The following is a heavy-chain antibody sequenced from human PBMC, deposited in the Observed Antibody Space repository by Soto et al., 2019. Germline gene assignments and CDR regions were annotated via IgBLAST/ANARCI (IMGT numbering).Heavy chain of an antibody. J-gene: IGHJ3*01. D-gene: IGHD1-1*01. V-gene: IGHV3-33*01. CDR2: ISPK. CDR1: GFSFRTYG. Sequence: PGGSLRLSCAVSGFSFRTYGFHWVRQPPGKGLQWVAVISPKGHSDSVEGRFTISRDNSKDTLYLQMSNLGAEDTAVYYCARDDAFANENAFDLWGQGTKVTVSS. CDR3: ARDDAFANENAFDL.